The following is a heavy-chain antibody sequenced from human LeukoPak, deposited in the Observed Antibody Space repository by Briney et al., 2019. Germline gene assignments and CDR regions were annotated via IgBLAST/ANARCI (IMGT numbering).Heavy chain of an antibody. D-gene: IGHD3-22*01. J-gene: IGHJ3*02. CDR1: GFTFSSYA. CDR3: AVHDSSGSRDAFDI. Sequence: GGSLRLSCAASGFTFSSYAMSWVRQAPGKWLEWVSAISGSGGSTYYADSVKGRFTISRDNSKNTLYLQMNSLRAEDTVVYYCAVHDSSGSRDAFDIWGQGTMVTVSS. V-gene: IGHV3-23*01. CDR2: ISGSGGST.